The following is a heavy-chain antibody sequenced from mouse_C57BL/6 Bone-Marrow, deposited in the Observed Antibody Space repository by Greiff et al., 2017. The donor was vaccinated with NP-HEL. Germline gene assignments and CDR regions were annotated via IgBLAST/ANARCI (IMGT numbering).Heavy chain of an antibody. Sequence: VQLQQPGAELVKPGASVKLSCKASGYTFPSYWMQWVNQRPGQGLEWIGEIDPSDSYTNYNQKFKGKATLTVDTSSSTAYMQLSSLTSEDSAVYYRAGGGFSTDWYFDVWGTGTTVTVSS. J-gene: IGHJ1*03. V-gene: IGHV1-50*01. CDR1: GYTFPSYW. CDR2: IDPSDSYT. CDR3: AGGGFSTDWYFDV. D-gene: IGHD5-1*01.